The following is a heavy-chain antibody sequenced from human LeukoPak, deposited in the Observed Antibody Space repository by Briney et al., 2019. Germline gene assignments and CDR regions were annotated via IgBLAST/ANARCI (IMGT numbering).Heavy chain of an antibody. V-gene: IGHV4-59*08. Sequence: SETLSLTCTVSGGSISSYYWSWIRQPPGKGLEWVGYIYYSGSTNYNPSLKSRFTISRDNSKNQLSLRLSSVTAADTAMYYCVRQNRSGYGRIVHWGQGTLVTVSS. D-gene: IGHD3-3*01. CDR2: IYYSGST. CDR1: GGSISSYY. CDR3: VRQNRSGYGRIVH. J-gene: IGHJ4*01.